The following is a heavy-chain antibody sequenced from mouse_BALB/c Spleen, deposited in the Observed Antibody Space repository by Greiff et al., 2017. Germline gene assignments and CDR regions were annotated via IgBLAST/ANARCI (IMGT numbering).Heavy chain of an antibody. Sequence: EVKLVESGTVLARPGASVKMSCKASGYTFTSYWMHWVKQRPGQGLEWIGAIYPGNSDTSYNQKFKGKAKLTAVTSTSTAYMELSSLTNEDSAVYYCTRRAMITTRYAMDYWGQGTSVTVSS. CDR1: GYTFTSYW. CDR2: IYPGNSDT. J-gene: IGHJ4*01. D-gene: IGHD2-4*01. V-gene: IGHV1-5*01. CDR3: TRRAMITTRYAMDY.